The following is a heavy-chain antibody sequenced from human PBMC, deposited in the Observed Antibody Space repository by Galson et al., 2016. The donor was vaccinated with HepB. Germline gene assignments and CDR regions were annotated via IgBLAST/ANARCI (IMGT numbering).Heavy chain of an antibody. CDR3: AKDRSSSWTFDY. Sequence: SRRLSCAASGFTFSSDGMHWVRQAPGKGLEWVAVISHDGSEKKYADSVKGRFTVSRDNSKNTLYLQMNSLRAEDTAVYYCAKDRSSSWTFDYWGQGTLVTVSS. CDR2: ISHDGSEK. V-gene: IGHV3-30*18. CDR1: GFTFSSDG. D-gene: IGHD6-13*01. J-gene: IGHJ4*02.